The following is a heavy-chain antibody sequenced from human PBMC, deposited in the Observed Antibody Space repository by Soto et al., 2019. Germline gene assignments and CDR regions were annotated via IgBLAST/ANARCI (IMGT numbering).Heavy chain of an antibody. Sequence: GASVKVSCKASGGTFSSYAISWVRQAPGQGLEWMGGIIPIFGTANYAQKFQGRVTITADESTSTAYMELSSLRSEDTAVYYCARGYYYDSSGFGGFDYWGQGTLVTVSS. D-gene: IGHD3-22*01. CDR2: IIPIFGTA. V-gene: IGHV1-69*13. J-gene: IGHJ4*02. CDR3: ARGYYYDSSGFGGFDY. CDR1: GGTFSSYA.